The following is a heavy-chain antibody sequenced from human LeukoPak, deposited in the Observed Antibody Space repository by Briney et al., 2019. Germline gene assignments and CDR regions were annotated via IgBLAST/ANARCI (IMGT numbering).Heavy chain of an antibody. CDR3: ARVRRPRGYNVFDY. D-gene: IGHD5-24*01. J-gene: IGHJ4*02. Sequence: SETLSLTCAVYGGSFSGYYWSWIRQPPGKGLEWIGEINHSGSTNYNPSLKSRVTISVDTSKNQFSLRLSSVTAADTAVYYCARVRRPRGYNVFDYWGQGTLVTVSS. V-gene: IGHV4-34*01. CDR2: INHSGST. CDR1: GGSFSGYY.